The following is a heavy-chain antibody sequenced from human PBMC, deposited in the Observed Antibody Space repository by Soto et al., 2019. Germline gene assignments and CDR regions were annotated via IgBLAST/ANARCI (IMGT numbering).Heavy chain of an antibody. V-gene: IGHV4-30-4*01. CDR1: GYSIHDGAYY. J-gene: IGHJ5*02. CDR2: IYYTGKT. CDR3: GRDLTSNANCIDP. Sequence: PSETLSLSCCLSGYSIHDGAYYSAWIRQRPGKGLEWMGYIYYTGKTYYNPSLESRLTMSVDRSKNQFSLRLTSVTAADTAVYFCGRDLTSNANCIDPWGQGTLVTV. D-gene: IGHD2-2*01.